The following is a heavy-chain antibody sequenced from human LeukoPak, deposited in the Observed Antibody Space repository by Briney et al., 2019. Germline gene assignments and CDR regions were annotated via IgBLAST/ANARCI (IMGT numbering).Heavy chain of an antibody. J-gene: IGHJ5*02. CDR2: IYYSGST. V-gene: IGHV4-59*08. CDR1: GGSISSYY. CDR3: ASHGLGPGSYYNVRGYWFDP. D-gene: IGHD3-10*01. Sequence: SETLSLTCTASGGSISSYYWSWIRQPPGKGLEWIGYIYYSGSTKYNPSLERRVTISVDTSKNQFSLKLSSVTAADPAVHYWASHGLGPGSYYNVRGYWFDPWGQGTLVTVSS.